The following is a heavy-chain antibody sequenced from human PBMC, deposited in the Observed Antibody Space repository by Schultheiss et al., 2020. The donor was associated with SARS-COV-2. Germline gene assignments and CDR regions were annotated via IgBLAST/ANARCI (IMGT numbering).Heavy chain of an antibody. Sequence: SQTLSLTCTVSGGSISSYYWSWIRQPPGKGLEWIGYIYHSGSTYYNPSLKSRVTISVDRSKNQFSLKLSSVTAADTAVYYCARVTSSSATTIFDYRGQGTLVTVSS. CDR2: IYHSGST. J-gene: IGHJ4*02. CDR1: GGSISSYY. V-gene: IGHV4-59*12. D-gene: IGHD6-6*01. CDR3: ARVTSSSATTIFDY.